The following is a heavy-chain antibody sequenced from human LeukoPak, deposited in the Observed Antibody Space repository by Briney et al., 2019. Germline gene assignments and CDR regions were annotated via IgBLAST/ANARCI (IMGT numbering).Heavy chain of an antibody. CDR1: GFTFSSYA. V-gene: IGHV3-9*01. CDR3: AKDGYYGSGSYRNWFDP. J-gene: IGHJ5*02. D-gene: IGHD3-10*01. CDR2: ISWNSGSI. Sequence: GGSLRLSCAASGFTFSSYAMHWVRQAPGKGLEWVSGISWNSGSIGYADSVKGRFTISRDNAKNSLYLQMNSLRAEDTALYYCAKDGYYGSGSYRNWFDPWGQGTLVTVSS.